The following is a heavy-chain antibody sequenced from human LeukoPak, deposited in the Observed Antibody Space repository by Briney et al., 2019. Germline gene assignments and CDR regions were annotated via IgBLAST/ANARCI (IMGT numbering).Heavy chain of an antibody. D-gene: IGHD3-10*01. CDR1: GYTFTSYG. CDR2: ISAYNGNT. CDR3: ARDSVYYGSGSYYNSGGESWFAP. Sequence: ASVKVSRKASGYTFTSYGISWVRQAPGQGLEWMGWISAYNGNTNYAQKLQGRVTMTTDTSTTTDYMELRSLRSDDTAVYYCARDSVYYGSGSYYNSGGESWFAPWGQGTLITVSS. J-gene: IGHJ5*02. V-gene: IGHV1-18*01.